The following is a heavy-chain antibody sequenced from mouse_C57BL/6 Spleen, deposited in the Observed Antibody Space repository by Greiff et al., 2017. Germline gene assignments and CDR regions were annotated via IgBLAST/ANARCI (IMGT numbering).Heavy chain of an antibody. D-gene: IGHD6-2*01. CDR3: ARGISL. Sequence: QVQLQQPGAELVKPGASVKLSCKASGYTFTSYWIPWVKQRPGQGLEWIGDIYPGSGSTNYNEKFKSKATLTVDTSSSTAYMQLSNLTSEDSSAYYWARGISLWGQGTTLTVSS. CDR2: IYPGSGST. V-gene: IGHV1-55*01. CDR1: GYTFTSYW. J-gene: IGHJ2*01.